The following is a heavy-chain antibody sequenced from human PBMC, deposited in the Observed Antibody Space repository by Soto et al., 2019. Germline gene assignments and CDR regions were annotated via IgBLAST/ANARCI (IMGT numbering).Heavy chain of an antibody. J-gene: IGHJ6*02. V-gene: IGHV4-34*01. CDR3: ARETSQNVYSHYGMDV. Sequence: PSEALSLTCAIYVGSFSGFYWSWIRQPPVKGLEWIGEINDSGTTNYNPSLKSRVTISADTSKTHFSLRLTSVTAADTAVYYCARETSQNVYSHYGMDVWGQGTTVTVSS. CDR1: VGSFSGFY. CDR2: INDSGTT.